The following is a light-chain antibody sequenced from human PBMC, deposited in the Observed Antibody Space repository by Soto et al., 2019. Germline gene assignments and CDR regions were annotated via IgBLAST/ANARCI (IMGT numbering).Light chain of an antibody. CDR3: CSYAGSSTVI. CDR1: SSDVGSYNL. V-gene: IGLV2-23*01. J-gene: IGLJ2*01. Sequence: QSALTQPASVSGSPGQSITISCTGTSSDVGSYNLVSWYQQHPGKAPKLMIYEGTKRPSGLSNRSSGSRSGNTASLTISGLQAEDEADYYFCSYAGSSTVIFGGGTKLTAL. CDR2: EGT.